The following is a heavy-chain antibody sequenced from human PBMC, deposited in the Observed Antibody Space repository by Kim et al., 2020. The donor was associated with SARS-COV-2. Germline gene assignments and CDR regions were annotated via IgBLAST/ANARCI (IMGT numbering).Heavy chain of an antibody. J-gene: IGHJ5*02. CDR1: GYTFTNYN. CDR2: INGDDGDT. Sequence: ASVKVSCKASGYTFTNYNMHWVRHAPGQTPQWMRWINGDDGDTKYSQEFQDRVTLTMDKSASTAYMELSSLRSEDTAIYYCARVLFGSGNSWFDPWGQGTLVTVSS. V-gene: IGHV1-3*01. CDR3: ARVLFGSGNSWFDP. D-gene: IGHD5-12*01.